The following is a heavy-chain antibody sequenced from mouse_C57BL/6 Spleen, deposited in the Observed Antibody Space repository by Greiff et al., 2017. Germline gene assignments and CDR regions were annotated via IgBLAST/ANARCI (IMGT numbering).Heavy chain of an antibody. CDR3: ARRDGNSLDY. CDR2: ISSGSSTI. CDR1: GFTFSDYG. D-gene: IGHD2-1*01. J-gene: IGHJ2*01. V-gene: IGHV5-17*01. Sequence: EVHLVESGGGLVKPGGSLKLSCAASGFTFSDYGMHWVRQAPEKGLEWVAYISSGSSTIYYADTVKGRFTISRDNAKNTLFLQMTSLGSEDTAMYYCARRDGNSLDYWGQGTTLTVSS.